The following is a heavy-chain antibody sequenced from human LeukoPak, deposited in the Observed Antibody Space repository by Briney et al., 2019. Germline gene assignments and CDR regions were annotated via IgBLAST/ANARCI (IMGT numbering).Heavy chain of an antibody. CDR1: GGSFGGYY. V-gene: IGHV4-34*01. D-gene: IGHD3-22*01. CDR3: ARGGYYYDTSGRDI. Sequence: PSETLSLTCAVYGGSFGGYYWSWIRQPPGKGLEWIGEINHSGSTNYNPSLKSRVTISVDTSKNQFSLKLSSVTAADTAVYYCARGGYYYDTSGRDIWGQGTMVTVSS. J-gene: IGHJ3*02. CDR2: INHSGST.